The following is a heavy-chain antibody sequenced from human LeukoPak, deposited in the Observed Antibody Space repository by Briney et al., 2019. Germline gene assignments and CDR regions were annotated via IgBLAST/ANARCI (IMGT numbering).Heavy chain of an antibody. CDR1: GFTFSSYW. D-gene: IGHD6-19*01. V-gene: IGHV3-7*01. CDR2: IKQDGSEK. Sequence: GGSLRLSCAASGFTFSSYWMSWVRQAPGKGLEWVANIKQDGSEKYYVDSVKGRFTISRDNAKNSLYLQMNSLRAEDTAVYYCARRGWQWLSPLDYWGQGTLVTVSS. CDR3: ARRGWQWLSPLDY. J-gene: IGHJ4*02.